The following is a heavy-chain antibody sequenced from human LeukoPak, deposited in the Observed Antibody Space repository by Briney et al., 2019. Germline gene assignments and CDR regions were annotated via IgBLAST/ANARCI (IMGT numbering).Heavy chain of an antibody. CDR2: INHSGST. V-gene: IGHV4-34*01. CDR3: ARVRFLWYFDY. D-gene: IGHD3-3*01. J-gene: IGHJ4*02. Sequence: SETLSLTCAVYGGSFSGYYWSWIRQPSGKGLEWIGEINHSGSTNYNPSLKSRVTISVDTSKNQFSLKLSSVTAADTAVYYCARVRFLWYFDYWGQGTLVTVSS. CDR1: GGSFSGYY.